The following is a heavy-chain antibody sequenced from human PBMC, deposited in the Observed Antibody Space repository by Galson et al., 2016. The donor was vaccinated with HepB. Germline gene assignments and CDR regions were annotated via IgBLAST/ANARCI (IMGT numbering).Heavy chain of an antibody. D-gene: IGHD6-19*01. Sequence: SVKVSCKASGYDFFGFYIHWVRQAPGQGLEWMGWTNPNSGVTSYAQNFQGRVTMTRDTSSGTAYMELTSLTSDDTAVYYCARPVWGPDLAVAGAWFDPWGPGTLVTVSS. V-gene: IGHV1-2*02. CDR2: TNPNSGVT. J-gene: IGHJ5*02. CDR3: ARPVWGPDLAVAGAWFDP. CDR1: GYDFFGFY.